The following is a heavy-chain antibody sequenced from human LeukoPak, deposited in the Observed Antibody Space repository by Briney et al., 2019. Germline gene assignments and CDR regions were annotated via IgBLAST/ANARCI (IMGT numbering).Heavy chain of an antibody. D-gene: IGHD3-22*01. CDR2: VSTSGGST. J-gene: IGHJ4*02. Sequence: GGSLRLSCAASGLTFSRYAMSWVRQAPGKGLEWVPGVSTSGGSTYYADSVKGRSTISRDNSKNTLHQQMNSLRAEDTAIYYCAKQAYDSPRTDFDYWGQGTLVTVSS. V-gene: IGHV3-23*01. CDR1: GLTFSRYA. CDR3: AKQAYDSPRTDFDY.